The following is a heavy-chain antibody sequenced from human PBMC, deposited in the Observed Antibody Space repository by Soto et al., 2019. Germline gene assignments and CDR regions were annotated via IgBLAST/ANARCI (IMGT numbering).Heavy chain of an antibody. V-gene: IGHV3-15*01. D-gene: IGHD2-8*01. CDR2: IKSKTDGGTT. CDR3: TTKGLYCTNGVCYISPPVGIYYYYMDV. CDR1: GFTFSNAW. J-gene: IGHJ6*03. Sequence: GGSLRLSCAASGFTFSNAWMSWVRQAPGKGLEWVGRIKSKTDGGTTDYAAPVKGRFTISRDDSKTRLYLQMNSLKTEDTAVYYCTTKGLYCTNGVCYISPPVGIYYYYMDVWGKGTTVTVSS.